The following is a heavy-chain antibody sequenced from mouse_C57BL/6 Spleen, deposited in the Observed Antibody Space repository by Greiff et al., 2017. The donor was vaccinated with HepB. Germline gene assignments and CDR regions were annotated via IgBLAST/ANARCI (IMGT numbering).Heavy chain of an antibody. Sequence: QVQLQQPGAELVRPGSSVKLSCKASGYTFTSYWMHWVKQRPIQGLEWIGNIDPSDSETHYNQKFKDKATLTVDKSSSTAYIQLSSLTSEDSAVYYCARTITRYFDVWGTGTTVTVSS. CDR3: ARTITRYFDV. J-gene: IGHJ1*03. V-gene: IGHV1-52*01. CDR2: IDPSDSET. CDR1: GYTFTSYW. D-gene: IGHD2-4*01.